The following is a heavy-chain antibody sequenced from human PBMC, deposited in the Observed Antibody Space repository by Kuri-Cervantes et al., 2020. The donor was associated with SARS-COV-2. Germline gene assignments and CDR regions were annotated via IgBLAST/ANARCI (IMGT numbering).Heavy chain of an antibody. CDR3: ARLGFGELFLVGLDY. CDR1: GGSISSSSYY. V-gene: IGHV4-39*01. Sequence: GSLRLSCTVSGGSISSSSYYWGWIRQPPGKGLEWIGSIYISGNAYYNPSLKSRVTISVDTSKNQFSLKLSPVTAADTAVYYCARLGFGELFLVGLDYWGQGTLVTVSS. D-gene: IGHD3-10*01. J-gene: IGHJ4*02. CDR2: IYISGNA.